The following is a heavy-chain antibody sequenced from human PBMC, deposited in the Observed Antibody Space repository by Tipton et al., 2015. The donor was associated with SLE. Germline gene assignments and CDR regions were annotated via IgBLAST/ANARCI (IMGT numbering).Heavy chain of an antibody. J-gene: IGHJ4*02. V-gene: IGHV4-59*01. CDR3: ARSTTTMNLPRFDF. CDR1: GGSITGYH. D-gene: IGHD4-17*01. Sequence: TLSLTCTVSGGSITGYHWSWIRQPPGKGLEWIGYVYYTGRTNYDPSLRSRVTMSADTSRNQFSLRLSSVTAADTVVYFCARSTTTMNLPRFDFWGLGTLVTVSS. CDR2: VYYTGRT.